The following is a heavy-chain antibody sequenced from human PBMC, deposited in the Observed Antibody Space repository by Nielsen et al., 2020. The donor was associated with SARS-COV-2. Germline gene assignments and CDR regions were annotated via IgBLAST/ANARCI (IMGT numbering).Heavy chain of an antibody. D-gene: IGHD3-22*01. CDR2: INPNTGNT. Sequence: GGSLRLSCAASGFTFRRYGMHWVRQAPGQGLEWMGWINPNTGNTKYAQKFQDWVTMTRDTSINTAYIELSRLRSDDMAVYFCARRGHDNSGYYWDYWGQGTLVTVSS. CDR3: ARRGHDNSGYYWDY. CDR1: GFTFRRYG. J-gene: IGHJ4*02. V-gene: IGHV1-2*04.